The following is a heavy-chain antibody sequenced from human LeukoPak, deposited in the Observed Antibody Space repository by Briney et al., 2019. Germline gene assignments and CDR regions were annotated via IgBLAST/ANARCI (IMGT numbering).Heavy chain of an antibody. D-gene: IGHD6-19*01. CDR2: INHSGST. V-gene: IGHV4-34*01. CDR3: ARQPRAVYYFDY. J-gene: IGHJ4*02. CDR1: GGSFSGYY. Sequence: SETLSLTCAVYGGSFSGYYWSWIRQPPGKGLEWIGEINHSGSTNYNPSLKSRVTISADTSKNQFSLKLSSVTAADTAVYYCARQPRAVYYFDYWGQGTLVTVSS.